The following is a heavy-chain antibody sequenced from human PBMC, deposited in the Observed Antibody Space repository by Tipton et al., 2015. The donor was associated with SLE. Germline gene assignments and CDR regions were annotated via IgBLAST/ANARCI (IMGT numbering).Heavy chain of an antibody. CDR1: GGSSSGSY. Sequence: TLSLTCSVSGGSSSGSYWNWIRQPPGKRLEFIGYIGDSGSTNYNPSLKSRVTISMDTSKNQFSLMLNSVTTADTAVYYCARTQGWFYYFDTWGQGTLVTVSS. CDR2: IGDSGST. V-gene: IGHV4-59*01. D-gene: IGHD3-10*01. J-gene: IGHJ4*02. CDR3: ARTQGWFYYFDT.